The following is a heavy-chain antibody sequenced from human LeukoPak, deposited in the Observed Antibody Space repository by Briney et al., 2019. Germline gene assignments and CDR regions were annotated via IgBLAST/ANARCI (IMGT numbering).Heavy chain of an antibody. CDR1: GYTFTGYY. Sequence: ASVKVSCTATGYTFTGYYMHWVRQAPGQGLEWMGWINGNSGDKKYAQKFQGRVTMTRDTSISTAYMELSRLRSDDTAMYYCASEINGYSEYWGHGTPVTVSS. CDR3: ASEINGYSEY. J-gene: IGHJ4*01. D-gene: IGHD3-22*01. CDR2: INGNSGDK. V-gene: IGHV1-2*02.